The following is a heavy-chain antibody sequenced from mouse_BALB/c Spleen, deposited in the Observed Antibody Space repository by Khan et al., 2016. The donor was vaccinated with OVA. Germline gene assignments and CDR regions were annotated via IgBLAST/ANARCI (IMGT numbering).Heavy chain of an antibody. V-gene: IGHV2-2*02. D-gene: IGHD2-4*01. CDR2: IWSGGST. J-gene: IGHJ3*01. CDR3: ARNYDYDEGLAY. CDR1: GFSLNHYG. Sequence: AELVESGPGLVQPSQSLSITCTVSGFSLNHYGVHWVRQSPGKGLEWLGVIWSGGSTDYNAAFISRLSISKDNSKSQVFFKMNSLQPNDTAIYYCARNYDYDEGLAYWGQGTLVTVSA.